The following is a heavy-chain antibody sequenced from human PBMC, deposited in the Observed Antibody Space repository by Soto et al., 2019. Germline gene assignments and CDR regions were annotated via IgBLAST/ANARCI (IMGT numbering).Heavy chain of an antibody. V-gene: IGHV3-48*02. Sequence: PGGSLRLSCAASGFTFSSYSMNWVRQAPGKGLEWVSYISSSSSTIYYAGSVRGRFTISRDNAKNSLDLQMNSLRDEDTAVYYCAREAVAFLGGMDVWGQGTTVTVSS. CDR2: ISSSSSTI. D-gene: IGHD6-19*01. J-gene: IGHJ6*01. CDR1: GFTFSSYS. CDR3: AREAVAFLGGMDV.